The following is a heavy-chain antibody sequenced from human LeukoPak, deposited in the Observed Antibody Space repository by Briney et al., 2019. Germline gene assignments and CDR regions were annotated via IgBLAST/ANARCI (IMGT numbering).Heavy chain of an antibody. CDR2: IWYDGSIK. V-gene: IGHV3-33*07. J-gene: IGHJ4*02. D-gene: IGHD3-10*01. CDR1: GFTFSSHG. Sequence: GRSLRLTCAASGFTFSSHGLYWVRQAPGKGLECVALIWYDGSIKKYVDSVKGRFTISRDNSKTTMYLQMNSLRAEDTAVYYCARSPHGGDYFDYWGQGTLVTVSS. CDR3: ARSPHGGDYFDY.